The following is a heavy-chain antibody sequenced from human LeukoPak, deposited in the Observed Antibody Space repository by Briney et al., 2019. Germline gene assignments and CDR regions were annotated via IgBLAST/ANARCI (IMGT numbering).Heavy chain of an antibody. CDR3: ARGEKSYAY. CDR2: INPFNADA. Sequence: ASVKVSCKTPGYIFRNYAISWVRQAPGQGPEWVGWINPFNADAKYAQKFQGRVTMTTDTSTSTAYLELRSLRYDDTAVYYCARGEKSYAYWGQGTLVTVSS. J-gene: IGHJ4*02. V-gene: IGHV1-18*01. D-gene: IGHD2-2*01. CDR1: GYIFRNYA.